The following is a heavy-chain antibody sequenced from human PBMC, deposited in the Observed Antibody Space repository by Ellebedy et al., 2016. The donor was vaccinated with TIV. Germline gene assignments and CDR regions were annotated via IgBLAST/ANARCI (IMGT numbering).Heavy chain of an antibody. CDR3: ARVNAVAATAADS. CDR2: IFYSGST. J-gene: IGHJ4*02. D-gene: IGHD2-15*01. V-gene: IGHV4-31*03. Sequence: SETLSLTCTVSGGSISSGGSYWSWIRQHPGKGLEWIGYIFYSGSTYYNPSLKSRLTISVDTSRNQFSLRPSSVTAADTAVHYCARVNAVAATAADSWGQGTLVSVSS. CDR1: GGSISSGGSY.